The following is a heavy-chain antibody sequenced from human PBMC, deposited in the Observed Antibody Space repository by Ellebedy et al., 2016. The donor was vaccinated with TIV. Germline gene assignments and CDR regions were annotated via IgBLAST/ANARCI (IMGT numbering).Heavy chain of an antibody. J-gene: IGHJ3*02. Sequence: GESLKISXAASGFTFTSYAMGWVRQAPGKGLEWVSAISGSGAGTYYADSVKGRFTISRDNSKNTLYLQMNSLRAEDAALYYCAKKDLDDRVGAFDIWGQGTLVTVSS. D-gene: IGHD3-16*01. CDR1: GFTFTSYA. CDR3: AKKDLDDRVGAFDI. CDR2: ISGSGAGT. V-gene: IGHV3-23*01.